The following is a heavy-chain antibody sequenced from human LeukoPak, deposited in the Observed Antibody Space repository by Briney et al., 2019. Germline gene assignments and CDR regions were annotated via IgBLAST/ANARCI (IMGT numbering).Heavy chain of an antibody. V-gene: IGHV3-7*03. CDR3: ARDGGWYKRGLDHYYYYMDV. J-gene: IGHJ6*03. CDR1: GFTLSNYW. D-gene: IGHD6-19*01. CDR2: IKQDASEK. Sequence: TGGSLRLSCEVSGFTLSNYWMSWVRQAPGKGLEWVANIKQDASEKYYVDSMRGRFTISRDNAENSLYLQMNSLRVEDTALYYCARDGGWYKRGLDHYYYYMDVWGKGTTVIVSS.